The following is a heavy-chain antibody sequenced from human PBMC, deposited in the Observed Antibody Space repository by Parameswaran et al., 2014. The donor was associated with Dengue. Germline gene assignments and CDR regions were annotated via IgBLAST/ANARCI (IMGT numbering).Heavy chain of an antibody. CDR3: ARDLWSGYLPRMWFDP. D-gene: IGHD3-3*01. Sequence: WVRQAPGQGLEWMGWINPNSGGTNYAQKFQGRVTMTRDTSISTAYMELSSLRSEDTAVYYCARDLWSGYLPRMWFDPWGQGTLVTVSS. CDR2: INPNSGGT. V-gene: IGHV1-2*02. J-gene: IGHJ5*02.